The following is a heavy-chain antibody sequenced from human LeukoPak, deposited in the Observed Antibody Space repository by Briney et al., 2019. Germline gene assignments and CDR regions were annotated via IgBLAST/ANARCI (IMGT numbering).Heavy chain of an antibody. V-gene: IGHV4-39*07. CDR2: IYYSGST. J-gene: IGHJ3*02. Sequence: SETLSLTCTVSGGSISSSSYYWGWLRQPPGKGLEGIGSIYYSGSTYYNPSLKSRVTISVDTSKNQFSLKLSSVTAADTAVYYCARGGAPRSSWYDAFDIWGQGTMVTVSS. D-gene: IGHD6-13*01. CDR1: GGSISSSSYY. CDR3: ARGGAPRSSWYDAFDI.